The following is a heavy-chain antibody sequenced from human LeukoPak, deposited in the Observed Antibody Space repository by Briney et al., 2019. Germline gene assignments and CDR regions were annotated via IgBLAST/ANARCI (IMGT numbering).Heavy chain of an antibody. CDR1: GFTFSNAW. CDR3: ARDDGDYLGGGFDC. V-gene: IGHV3-15*01. J-gene: IGHJ4*02. Sequence: GGSLRLSCAASGFTFSNAWMSWVRQAPGKGLEWVGRIKSKTDGGTTDYAAPVKGRFTISRDDSKNTLYLQMDSLRAEDTAVYYCARDDGDYLGGGFDCWGQGTLVTVSS. D-gene: IGHD4-17*01. CDR2: IKSKTDGGTT.